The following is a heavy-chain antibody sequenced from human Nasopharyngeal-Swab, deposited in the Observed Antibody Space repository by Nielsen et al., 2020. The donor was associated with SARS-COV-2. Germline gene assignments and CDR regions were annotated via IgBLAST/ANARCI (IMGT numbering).Heavy chain of an antibody. CDR2: LSSSSSYM. D-gene: IGHD3-9*01. CDR1: GFTFSSYS. J-gene: IGHJ6*02. V-gene: IGHV3-21*01. Sequence: GGSLRLSCAASGFTFSSYSMNWVRQAPGKGLEWVSSLSSSSSYMYYADSVKGRFTISRDNAKNSLFLQMNSLRAEDTAVYYCARGCVLTGPSCYYYGMDVWGQGTTVTVSS. CDR3: ARGCVLTGPSCYYYGMDV.